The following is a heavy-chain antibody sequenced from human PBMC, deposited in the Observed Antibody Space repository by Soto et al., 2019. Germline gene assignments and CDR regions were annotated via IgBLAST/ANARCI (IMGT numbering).Heavy chain of an antibody. CDR3: ASKIDLVD. D-gene: IGHD3-9*01. CDR1: GFTFSSYT. V-gene: IGHV3-21*01. J-gene: IGHJ4*02. CDR2: ISSSSSYI. Sequence: EVQLVESGGGLVKPGGSLRLSCAASGFTFSSYTMNWVRQAPGKGMEWVSSISSSSSYIYYADSVKGRFNISRDNAKHSLYLQMDSLIAEDTAVYYCASKIDLVDWGQGTLVTVSS.